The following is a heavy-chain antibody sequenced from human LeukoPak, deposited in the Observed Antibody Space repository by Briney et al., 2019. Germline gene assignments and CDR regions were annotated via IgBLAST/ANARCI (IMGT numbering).Heavy chain of an antibody. CDR3: ACAMIVVVITSNFDY. V-gene: IGHV3-33*01. CDR1: GFTFSSYG. Sequence: GGSLRLSCAASGFTFSSYGMHWVRQAPGKGLEWVAVIWYDGSNKYYADSVKGRFTISRDNSKNTLYLQMNSLRAEDTAVYYCACAMIVVVITSNFDYWGQGTLVTVSS. D-gene: IGHD3-22*01. CDR2: IWYDGSNK. J-gene: IGHJ4*02.